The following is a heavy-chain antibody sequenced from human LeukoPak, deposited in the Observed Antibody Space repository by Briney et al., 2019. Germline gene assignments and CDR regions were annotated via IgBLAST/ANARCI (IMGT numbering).Heavy chain of an antibody. J-gene: IGHJ4*02. CDR2: INTDGSST. CDR1: GFTFSSYW. V-gene: IGHV3-74*01. D-gene: IGHD2-2*01. Sequence: PGGSLRLSCAASGFTFSSYWMHWVRQAPGKGLVWVSRINTDGSSTSYADSVKGRFTISRDNSKNTLYLQMNSLRAEDTAAYYCAKAPQIAVVPAAWDFWGQGAPVTVSS. CDR3: AKAPQIAVVPAAWDF.